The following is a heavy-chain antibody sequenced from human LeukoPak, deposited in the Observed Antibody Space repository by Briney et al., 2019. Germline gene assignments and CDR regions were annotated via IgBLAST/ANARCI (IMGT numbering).Heavy chain of an antibody. CDR3: ARQEARAFDY. CDR1: GGSFSGYY. V-gene: IGHV4-34*01. D-gene: IGHD3-10*01. Sequence: SETLSLTCAVYGGSFSGYYWSWIRQPPGKGLEWIGEINHSGSTNYNPSLKSRVTISVDTSKNQFSLKLSSVTAADTAVYYCARQEARAFDYWGQGTLVTVSS. J-gene: IGHJ4*02. CDR2: INHSGST.